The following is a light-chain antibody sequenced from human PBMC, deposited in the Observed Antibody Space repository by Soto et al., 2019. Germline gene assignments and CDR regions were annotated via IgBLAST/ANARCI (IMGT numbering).Light chain of an antibody. V-gene: IGKV1-9*01. CDR2: AAS. CDR3: QQLHSYPLT. J-gene: IGKJ4*01. CDR1: QGISSN. Sequence: IQLTQSPSSLSASVGDRVTITCRPSQGISSNLAWYQQKPGNVPKLLIYAASTLQSGVPSRFSGSGSGTDFTLTISSLQPEDFANYYCQQLHSYPLTFGGGTKVDIK.